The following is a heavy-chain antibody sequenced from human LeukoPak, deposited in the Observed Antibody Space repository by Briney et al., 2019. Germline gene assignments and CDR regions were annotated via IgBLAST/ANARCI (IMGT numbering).Heavy chain of an antibody. D-gene: IGHD4-17*01. Sequence: GGSLRLSCGATGFTISSYWMHWVRQAPGKGLVWVSRINGDGSSTTYADSVKGRFTISRDNSKNTLYLQMNSLRAEDTAVYYCARDRDPDDYVFDYWGQGTLVTVSS. CDR2: INGDGSST. CDR1: GFTISSYW. V-gene: IGHV3-74*03. CDR3: ARDRDPDDYVFDY. J-gene: IGHJ4*02.